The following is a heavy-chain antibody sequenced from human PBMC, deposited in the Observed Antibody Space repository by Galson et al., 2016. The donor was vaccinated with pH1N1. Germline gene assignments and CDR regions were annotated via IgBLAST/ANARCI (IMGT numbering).Heavy chain of an antibody. V-gene: IGHV3-53*01. CDR2: IYSGGDT. CDR1: GVTVSNNY. Sequence: SLRLSCAASGVTVSNNYMSWVRQAPGKGLEWVSCIYSGGDTYYADSVKGRFTVSGDSSKNTVYLQMNSLRAEDTAVYYCARDTGAWGQGTLVTVPS. J-gene: IGHJ5*02. D-gene: IGHD7-27*01. CDR3: ARDTGA.